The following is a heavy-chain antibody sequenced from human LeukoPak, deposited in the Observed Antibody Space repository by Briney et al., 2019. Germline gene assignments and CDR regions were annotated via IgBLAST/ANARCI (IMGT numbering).Heavy chain of an antibody. CDR2: INHSGST. V-gene: IGHV4-34*01. J-gene: IGHJ4*02. Sequence: SETLPLTCAVYGGSFSGYYWSWIRQPPGKGLEWIGEINHSGSTNYNPSLKSRVTISVDTSKNQFSLKLSSVTAADTAVYYCARARYDYVWGSYYGPFDYWGQGTLVTVSS. CDR3: ARARYDYVWGSYYGPFDY. CDR1: GGSFSGYY. D-gene: IGHD3-16*01.